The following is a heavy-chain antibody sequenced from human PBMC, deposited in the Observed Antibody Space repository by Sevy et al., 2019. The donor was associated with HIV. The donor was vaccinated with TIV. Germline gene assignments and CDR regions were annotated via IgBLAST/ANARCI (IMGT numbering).Heavy chain of an antibody. CDR3: ARDPYYYDSSGYYSSYFDY. V-gene: IGHV1-18*01. J-gene: IGHJ4*02. D-gene: IGHD3-22*01. CDR1: GYTFTSYG. Sequence: ASVKVSCKASGYTFTSYGISWVRQAPGQGLEWMGWISAYNGNTNYAQKLQGRVTMTTDTSTSTAYMELRSLRSDDTAVYYCARDPYYYDSSGYYSSYFDYWGQGTLVTVSS. CDR2: ISAYNGNT.